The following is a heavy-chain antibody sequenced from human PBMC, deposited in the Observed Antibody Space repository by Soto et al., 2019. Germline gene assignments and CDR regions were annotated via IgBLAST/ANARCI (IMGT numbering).Heavy chain of an antibody. Sequence: GASVKVSCKASGGTFSSYAISWARQAPGQGLEWMGGTIPIFGTANYAQKFQGRVTITADKSTSTAYMELSSLRSEDTAVYYCARGGMVTAEIDYWGQGTLVTVSS. D-gene: IGHD2-21*02. J-gene: IGHJ4*02. CDR3: ARGGMVTAEIDY. CDR1: GGTFSSYA. V-gene: IGHV1-69*06. CDR2: TIPIFGTA.